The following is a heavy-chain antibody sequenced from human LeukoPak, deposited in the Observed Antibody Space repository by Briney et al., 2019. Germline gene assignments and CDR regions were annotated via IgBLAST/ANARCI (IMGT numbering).Heavy chain of an antibody. Sequence: GGSLRLSCAASGFTVSSNYMSWVRQAPGKGLEWVSTISGSGGSTYYADSVKGRFTISRDNSKNTLYLQMNSLRAEDTAVYYCAKVRAGGTGYYFDYWGQGTLVTVSX. CDR3: AKVRAGGTGYYFDY. CDR2: ISGSGGST. V-gene: IGHV3-23*01. D-gene: IGHD3-10*01. CDR1: GFTVSSNY. J-gene: IGHJ4*02.